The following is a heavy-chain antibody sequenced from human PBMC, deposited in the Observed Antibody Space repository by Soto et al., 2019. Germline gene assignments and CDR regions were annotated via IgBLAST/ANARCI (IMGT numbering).Heavy chain of an antibody. CDR2: IYPGDSDT. J-gene: IGHJ4*02. V-gene: IGHV5-51*01. D-gene: IGHD3-16*02. CDR1: GYSFTSYW. Sequence: PGESLKISCKGSGYSFTSYWIGWVRQMPGKGLEWMGIIYPGDSDTRYSPSLQGQVTISADKSISTAYLQWSSLKASDTAMYYRAIHRPYYDYGWGRYRPQAIDYWAQGTLVTVSS. CDR3: AIHRPYYDYGWGRYRPQAIDY.